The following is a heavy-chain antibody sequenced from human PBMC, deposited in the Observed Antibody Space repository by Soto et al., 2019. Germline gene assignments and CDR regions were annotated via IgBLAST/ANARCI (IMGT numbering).Heavy chain of an antibody. Sequence: SETLSLTCNVSGASISNYFWNWIRQSPGKGLEWIGYIYYSGSTYYNPSLKSRVTISVDTSKRQFSLKLSSVTAADTAVYYCAASGSSGKFEHWAKGTLVTVSS. CDR1: GASISNYF. D-gene: IGHD3-10*01. V-gene: IGHV4-59*01. CDR3: AASGSSGKFEH. J-gene: IGHJ4*02. CDR2: IYYSGST.